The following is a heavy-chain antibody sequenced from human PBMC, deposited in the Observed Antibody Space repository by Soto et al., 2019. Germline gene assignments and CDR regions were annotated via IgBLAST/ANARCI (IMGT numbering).Heavy chain of an antibody. CDR3: SRVDPGETSPFDH. J-gene: IGHJ4*02. CDR2: INPFDGSR. D-gene: IGHD3-10*01. Sequence: QVQLVQSGAEVKKPGASVKVSCKASGYIFTSYYLHWVRQAPGQGLELMGWINPFDGSRMFAQSFRGRVTMTRDTSTSTVYMELSSLRSEDTAVYYCSRVDPGETSPFDHWGQGTLVTVSS. V-gene: IGHV1-46*03. CDR1: GYIFTSYY.